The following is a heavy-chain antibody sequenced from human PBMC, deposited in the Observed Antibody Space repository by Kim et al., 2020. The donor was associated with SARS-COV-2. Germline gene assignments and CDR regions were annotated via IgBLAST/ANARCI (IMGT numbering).Heavy chain of an antibody. V-gene: IGHV4-59*13. CDR3: ARCVRYYDILTGYHQYYHYGMDV. J-gene: IGHJ6*02. CDR2: IYYSGST. D-gene: IGHD3-9*01. Sequence: SETLSLTCTVSGGSISSYYWSWIRQPPGKGLEWIGYIYYSGSTNYNPSLKSRVTISVDTSKNKFSLKLSSVTAADTAVYYCARCVRYYDILTGYHQYYHYGMDVWGQGTPVTVSS. CDR1: GGSISSYY.